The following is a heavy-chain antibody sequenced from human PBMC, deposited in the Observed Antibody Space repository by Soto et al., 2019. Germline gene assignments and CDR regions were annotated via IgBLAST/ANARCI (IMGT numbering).Heavy chain of an antibody. V-gene: IGHV4-34*01. J-gene: IGHJ5*02. Sequence: PSETLSLTCAVYGGSFSGYYWTWIRQPPGTGLEWIGEINHSGSTNYNPSLKSRVTISVDTSASTAYMELSSLRSEDTAVYYCARGGNHNWFDPWGQGTLVTVSS. CDR3: ARGGNHNWFDP. CDR2: INHSGST. CDR1: GGSFSGYY.